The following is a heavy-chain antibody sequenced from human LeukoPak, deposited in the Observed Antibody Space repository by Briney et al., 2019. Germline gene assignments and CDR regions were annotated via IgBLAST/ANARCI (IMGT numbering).Heavy chain of an antibody. CDR1: GFSFGSFW. V-gene: IGHV3-7*03. CDR2: IKQDGSEK. Sequence: GGSLRLSCVVSGFSFGSFWMSWVRQAPGRGLEWVASIKQDGSEKNYVDSVKGRFTISRDNAKNSLYLQMNGLRAEDTAVYYCARSLGYYDNWGQGTLVTVSS. D-gene: IGHD2/OR15-2a*01. J-gene: IGHJ4*02. CDR3: ARSLGYYDN.